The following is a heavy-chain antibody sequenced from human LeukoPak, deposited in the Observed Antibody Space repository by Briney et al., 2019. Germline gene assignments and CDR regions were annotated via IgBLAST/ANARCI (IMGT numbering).Heavy chain of an antibody. CDR1: GYTFTDYA. CDR3: ARGGKQWRGGNYFDS. J-gene: IGHJ4*02. V-gene: IGHV1-3*03. Sequence: ASVKVSCKASGYTFTDYALHWVRQAPGQSLEWMGWITTGRGATRYSQEFQRRITFTRDTSASTVYMDLSDLRSEDTAVYYCARGGKQWRGGNYFDSWGQGTLVAVSS. CDR2: ITTGRGAT. D-gene: IGHD6-19*01.